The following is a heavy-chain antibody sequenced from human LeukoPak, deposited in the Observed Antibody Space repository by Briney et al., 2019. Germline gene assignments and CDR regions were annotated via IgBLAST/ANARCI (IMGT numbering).Heavy chain of an antibody. CDR3: AKDIKDDYVWGSYRYGFVDY. V-gene: IGHV3-30-3*01. CDR2: ISYDGGNE. CDR1: GFTFNSYA. J-gene: IGHJ4*02. D-gene: IGHD3-16*02. Sequence: GGSLRLSCAASGFTFNSYAMHWVRQAPGKGLEWVAVISYDGGNEYYADSVKGRFTISRDNSKNTLYLQMNSLRAEDTAVYYCAKDIKDDYVWGSYRYGFVDYWGQGTLVTVSS.